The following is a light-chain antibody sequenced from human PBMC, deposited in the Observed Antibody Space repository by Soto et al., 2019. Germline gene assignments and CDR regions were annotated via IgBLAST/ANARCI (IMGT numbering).Light chain of an antibody. J-gene: IGLJ3*02. Sequence: QSVLTQPPSVSGAPGQRVTISWTGSSSNIGAGHDVHWYQQLPGTAPKLLIYGNSNRPSGVPDRFSGSKSGTSASLAITGLRAEDEADYYCPSYDSSLSGWVFGGGTKLTVL. CDR1: SSNIGAGHD. CDR3: PSYDSSLSGWV. V-gene: IGLV1-40*01. CDR2: GNS.